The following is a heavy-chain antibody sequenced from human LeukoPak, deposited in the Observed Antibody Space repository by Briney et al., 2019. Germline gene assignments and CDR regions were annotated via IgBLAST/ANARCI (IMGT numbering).Heavy chain of an antibody. CDR3: ARDSGRRYLAAAGQRYFDY. J-gene: IGHJ4*02. D-gene: IGHD6-13*01. CDR1: GYTFTSYG. CDR2: ISAYNGNT. Sequence: GASVKVSCKASGYTFTSYGISWVRQAPGQGLEWMGWISAYNGNTNYAQKLQGRVTMTTDTSTSTAYMELRSLRSDDTAVYYCARDSGRRYLAAAGQRYFDYWGQGTLVTVSS. V-gene: IGHV1-18*01.